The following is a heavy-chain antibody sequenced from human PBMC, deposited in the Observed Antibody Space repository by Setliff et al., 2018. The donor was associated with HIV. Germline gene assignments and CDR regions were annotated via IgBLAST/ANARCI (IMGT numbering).Heavy chain of an antibody. J-gene: IGHJ4*02. Sequence: SETLSLTCTVSGGSIRSSSYYWGWIRQPPGKGLEWIGSIYYSGSTYYNPSLKSRVTISVDTSKNQFSLKLSSVTAADTSVYYCATYSSSWPDYWGQGTLVTVSS. CDR2: IYYSGST. D-gene: IGHD6-13*01. V-gene: IGHV4-39*01. CDR1: GGSIRSSSYY. CDR3: ATYSSSWPDY.